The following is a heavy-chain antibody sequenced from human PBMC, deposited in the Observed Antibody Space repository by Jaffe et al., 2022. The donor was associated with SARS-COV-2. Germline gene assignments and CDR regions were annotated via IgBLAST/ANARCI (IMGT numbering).Heavy chain of an antibody. CDR3: AKDRQSSSLVLSWFDP. J-gene: IGHJ5*02. V-gene: IGHV3-23*01. CDR2: ISGSGGST. Sequence: EVQLLESGGGLVQPGGSLRLSCAASGFTFSSYAMSWVRQAPGKGLEWVSAISGSGGSTYYADSVKGRFTISRDNSKNTLYLQMNSLRAEDTAVYYCAKDRQSSSLVLSWFDPWGQGTLVTVSS. CDR1: GFTFSSYA. D-gene: IGHD3-16*01.